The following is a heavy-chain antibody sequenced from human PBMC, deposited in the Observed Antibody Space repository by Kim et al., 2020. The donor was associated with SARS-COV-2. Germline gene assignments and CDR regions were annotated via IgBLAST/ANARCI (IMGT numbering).Heavy chain of an antibody. J-gene: IGHJ4*02. Sequence: ASVKVSCKASGYTFTSYGISWVRQAPGQGLEWMGWISAYNGNTNYAQKLQGRVTMTTDTSTSTAYMELRSLRSDDTAVYYCARGPLVVVPAAIKAGYSSSWYPGYWGQGTLVTVSS. V-gene: IGHV1-18*04. CDR2: ISAYNGNT. D-gene: IGHD2-2*01. CDR3: ARGPLVVVPAAIKAGYSSSWYPGY. CDR1: GYTFTSYG.